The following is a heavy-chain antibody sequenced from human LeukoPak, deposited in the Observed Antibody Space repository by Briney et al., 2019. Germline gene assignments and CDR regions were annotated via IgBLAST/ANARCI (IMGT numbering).Heavy chain of an antibody. Sequence: GGSLRLSCVDSGFTFSDYWMSWVRQAPGKGLEWVANIKQDGSEKDYVDALKGRFTISRDNAKNSLYLQMNSLRAEDTAVYYCARWLELMRNFDWWGQGTLVTVSS. CDR2: IKQDGSEK. J-gene: IGHJ4*02. CDR3: ARWLELMRNFDW. D-gene: IGHD5-24*01. V-gene: IGHV3-7*01. CDR1: GFTFSDYW.